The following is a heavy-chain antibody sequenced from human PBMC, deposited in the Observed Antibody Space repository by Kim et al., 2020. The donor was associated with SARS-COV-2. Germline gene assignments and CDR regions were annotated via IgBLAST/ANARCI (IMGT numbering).Heavy chain of an antibody. CDR2: IDGSDGTT. Sequence: GGSLRLSCTTSGFTFTGYAMSWVRQAPGKGLEWVSSIDGSDGTTYYVDSVKGRFTISRANSKNTLYLQMNSLRADDTAVYYCMKGGWGWIWDHWGQGTRV. CDR1: GFTFTGYA. CDR3: MKGGWGWIWDH. D-gene: IGHD2-2*03. J-gene: IGHJ4*02. V-gene: IGHV3-23*01.